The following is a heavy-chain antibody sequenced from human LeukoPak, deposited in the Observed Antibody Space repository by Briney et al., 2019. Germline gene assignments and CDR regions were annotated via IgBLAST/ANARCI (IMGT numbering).Heavy chain of an antibody. J-gene: IGHJ2*01. CDR3: SKPDQLIPGYWYFDV. CDR2: ITRYGIT. D-gene: IGHD3-16*01. V-gene: IGHV4-34*01. Sequence: PSETLSLTCAVYGGSFSGYYWSWLRQPPEKGLEWIGEITRYGITQYNPSLKSRVTMSLDTSNNQFSLTLSSVTAADTAVYYCSKPDQLIPGYWYFDVWGRGTLVAVSS. CDR1: GGSFSGYY.